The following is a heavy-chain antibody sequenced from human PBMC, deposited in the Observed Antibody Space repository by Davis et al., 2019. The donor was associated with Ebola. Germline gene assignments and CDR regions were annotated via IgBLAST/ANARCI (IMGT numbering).Heavy chain of an antibody. CDR3: ARDRWKTWIQLSLYHYYGMDV. Sequence: GESLKISCAASGFTFSSYAMHWVRQAPGKGLEWVAVISYDGSNKYYADSVKGRFTISRDNAKNSLYLQMNSLRDEDTAVYYCARDRWKTWIQLSLYHYYGMDVWGQGTTVTVSS. D-gene: IGHD5-18*01. CDR1: GFTFSSYA. CDR2: ISYDGSNK. J-gene: IGHJ6*02. V-gene: IGHV3-30-3*01.